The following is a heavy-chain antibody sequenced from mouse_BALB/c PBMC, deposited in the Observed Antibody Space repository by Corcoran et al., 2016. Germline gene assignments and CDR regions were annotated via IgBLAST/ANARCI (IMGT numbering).Heavy chain of an antibody. V-gene: IGHV1-39*01. CDR1: GYSFTDYI. CDR2: INPYYGST. CDR3: ARLGEYAMDY. Sequence: EIQLQQTGPELVKPGASVKISCKASGYSFTDYIMLWVKQSHGKSLEWIGNINPYYGSTSYNLKFKGKATLTVDKSSSTAYMQLNSLTSEDSAVYYCARLGEYAMDYWGQGTSVTVSS. J-gene: IGHJ4*01.